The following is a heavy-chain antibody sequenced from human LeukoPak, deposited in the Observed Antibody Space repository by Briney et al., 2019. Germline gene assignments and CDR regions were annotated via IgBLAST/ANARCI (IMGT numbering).Heavy chain of an antibody. Sequence: GRSLRLPCAASGFTFDDYAMHWVRQAPGKGLEWVSGISLNSGSIGYADSVKGRFTISTDHAKSSLYLQMNSLRAEHRALYYCAKEFRCGGSFSRGAFDILAQGTTVTVSS. J-gene: IGHJ3*02. CDR1: GFTFDDYA. CDR3: AKEFRCGGSFSRGAFDI. D-gene: IGHD2-15*01. V-gene: IGHV3-9*01. CDR2: ISLNSGSI.